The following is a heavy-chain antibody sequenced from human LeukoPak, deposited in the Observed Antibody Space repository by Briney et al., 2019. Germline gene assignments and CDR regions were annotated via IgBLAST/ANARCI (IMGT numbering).Heavy chain of an antibody. Sequence: PGGSLRLSCAVSGFTFDSYTVRWVRQAPGKGLEWVSTKTVSGGAYYTDSVKGRFTIYRDNSKSTVFLQMNSLRVEDSALYFCAKEVGQPHHYGMDVWGQGTTVTVSS. J-gene: IGHJ6*02. CDR2: KTVSGGA. D-gene: IGHD3-10*01. V-gene: IGHV3-23*01. CDR1: GFTFDSYT. CDR3: AKEVGQPHHYGMDV.